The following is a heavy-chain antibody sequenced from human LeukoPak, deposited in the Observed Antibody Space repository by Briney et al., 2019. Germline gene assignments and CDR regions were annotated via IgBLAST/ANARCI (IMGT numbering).Heavy chain of an antibody. CDR1: GFTVSSNS. Sequence: HTGGSLRLSCTVSGFTVSSNSMNWVRQAPGKGLEWVSYISSSGSTIYYADSVKGRFTISRDNAKNSLYLQMNSLRAEDTAVYYCAELGITMIGGVWGKGTTVTISS. CDR3: AELGITMIGGV. CDR2: ISSSGSTI. V-gene: IGHV3-48*04. J-gene: IGHJ6*04. D-gene: IGHD3-10*02.